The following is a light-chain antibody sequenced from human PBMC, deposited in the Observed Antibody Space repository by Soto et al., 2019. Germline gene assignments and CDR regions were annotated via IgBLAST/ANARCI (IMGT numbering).Light chain of an antibody. J-gene: IGLJ2*01. Sequence: QSVLTQPPSVSAAPGQKVTISCSGSSSNIGNDYVSWYQHLPGTAPKLLIYDNDKRPSGIPDRFSGSKSGTSATLGITGLQTGDEADYYRGTWDSSLSAGVFGGGTQLTVL. V-gene: IGLV1-51*01. CDR2: DND. CDR3: GTWDSSLSAGV. CDR1: SSNIGNDY.